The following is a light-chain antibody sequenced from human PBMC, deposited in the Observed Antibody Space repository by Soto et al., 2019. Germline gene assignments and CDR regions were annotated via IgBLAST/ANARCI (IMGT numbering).Light chain of an antibody. Sequence: ENVLTQSPGTLSVSPGERATLSCRASQSVSSSQLAWYQQKPGQAPRLLMYGASSRATGIPDRFSGSGSGTDFTLTISSLQSEDFAVYYCQQYNTWRSISFGQGTRLEIK. V-gene: IGKV3-20*01. CDR1: QSVSSSQ. J-gene: IGKJ5*01. CDR3: QQYNTWRSIS. CDR2: GAS.